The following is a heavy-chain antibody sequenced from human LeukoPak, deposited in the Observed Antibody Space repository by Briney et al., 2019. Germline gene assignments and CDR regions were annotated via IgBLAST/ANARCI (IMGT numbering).Heavy chain of an antibody. Sequence: GGSLRLSCAASGFTFSSYAMSWVRQAPGKGLEWVSTISGSGGSTYYADSVKGRFTISRDNSKNTLYLQMNSRRAEDTAVYYCAKGRIGYSYGYSDYWGQGTLVTVSS. CDR1: GFTFSSYA. V-gene: IGHV3-23*01. CDR3: AKGRIGYSYGYSDY. CDR2: ISGSGGST. J-gene: IGHJ4*02. D-gene: IGHD5-18*01.